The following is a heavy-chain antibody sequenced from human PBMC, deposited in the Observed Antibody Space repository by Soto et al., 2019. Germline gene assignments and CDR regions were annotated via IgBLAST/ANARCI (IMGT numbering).Heavy chain of an antibody. Sequence: EVQLLESGGNLVQPGGSLRLSCAASGFSFAGYHMSWVRQAPGKGLEWVSSVSDGGISTFYADSVKGRFTISRDNSKNTLYLQMKNLRADDTAVYYCAKVGVFRNGYMGVVRGDLWGQGTLVTVSS. J-gene: IGHJ5*02. CDR3: AKVGVFRNGYMGVVRGDL. CDR2: VSDGGIST. D-gene: IGHD3-10*01. V-gene: IGHV3-23*01. CDR1: GFSFAGYH.